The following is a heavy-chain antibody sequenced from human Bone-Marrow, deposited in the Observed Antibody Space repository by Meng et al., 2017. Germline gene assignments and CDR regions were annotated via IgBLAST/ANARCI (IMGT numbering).Heavy chain of an antibody. V-gene: IGHV3-74*03. CDR3: ARDADWVIFDH. Sequence: GGSLRLSCAASGFTFSSYNMHWVHQTPGEGLVWVSRINTDASITTYADSVKGRFTISRDDAKNTVYLQMNSLRAEDTAVYYCARDADWVIFDHWGQGALVTVSS. CDR2: INTDASIT. CDR1: GFTFSSYN. J-gene: IGHJ4*02. D-gene: IGHD3-9*01.